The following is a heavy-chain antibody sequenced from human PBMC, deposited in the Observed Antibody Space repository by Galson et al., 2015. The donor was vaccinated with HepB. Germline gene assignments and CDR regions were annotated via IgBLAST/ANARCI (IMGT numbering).Heavy chain of an antibody. CDR2: IKQDEGEK. Sequence: SLRLSCAASGFTFSNYWMSWVRQAPGKGLEWVANIKQDEGEKYYVDSVKGLFTISRDNAKNSLYLQMNSLRAEDTAVYYCARQPIMAGATGGFDYWGQGTLVTVSS. CDR3: ARQPIMAGATGGFDY. J-gene: IGHJ4*02. V-gene: IGHV3-7*01. CDR1: GFTFSNYW. D-gene: IGHD1-26*01.